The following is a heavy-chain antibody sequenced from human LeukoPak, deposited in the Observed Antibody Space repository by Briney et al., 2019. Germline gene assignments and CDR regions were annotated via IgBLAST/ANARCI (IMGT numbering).Heavy chain of an antibody. CDR2: ISWSGGSI. CDR3: AKDISSWLDAFDI. Sequence: AGGSLRLSCAASGFTFDDYAMHWVRQAPGKGLEWVSGISWSGGSIGYADSVKGRFTISRDNAKNSLYLEMNSLRPEDTAFYYCAKDISSWLDAFDIWGQGTMVTVSS. J-gene: IGHJ3*02. V-gene: IGHV3-9*01. D-gene: IGHD6-13*01. CDR1: GFTFDDYA.